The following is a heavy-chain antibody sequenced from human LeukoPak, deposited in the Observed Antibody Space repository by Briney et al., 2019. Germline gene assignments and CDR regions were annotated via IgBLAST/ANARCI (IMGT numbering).Heavy chain of an antibody. Sequence: GGSLRLSCAASGFTFNSYNMNWVRQAPGKGLEWVSYISSSSTNIYYADSVEGRFTISRDNGKNSLYLQMNSLRDEDTAIYYCARQHTARFAYWGQGTLVTVSS. D-gene: IGHD5-18*01. CDR1: GFTFNSYN. CDR3: ARQHTARFAY. J-gene: IGHJ4*02. V-gene: IGHV3-48*02. CDR2: ISSSSTNI.